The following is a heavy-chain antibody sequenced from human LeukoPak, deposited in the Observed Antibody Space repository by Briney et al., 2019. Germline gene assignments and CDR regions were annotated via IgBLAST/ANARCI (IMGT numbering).Heavy chain of an antibody. D-gene: IGHD3-3*01. J-gene: IGHJ4*02. CDR2: IYYSGST. Sequence: SETLSLTCTVSGGSISGSSYYWGWIRQPPGKGLEWIGSIYYSGSTYYNPSLKSRVTISVDTSKNQFSLKLNSVTAADTAVYYCAGRDFWSGIDYWGQGTLVTVSS. V-gene: IGHV4-39*07. CDR3: AGRDFWSGIDY. CDR1: GGSISGSSYY.